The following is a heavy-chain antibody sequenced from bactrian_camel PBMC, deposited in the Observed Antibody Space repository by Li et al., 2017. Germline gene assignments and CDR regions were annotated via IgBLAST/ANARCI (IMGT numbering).Heavy chain of an antibody. V-gene: IGHV3S35*01. CDR3: VRDYGSWSFAD. D-gene: IGHD2*01. Sequence: VQLVESGGGSVQAGGSLRLSCVASGYTYSSICMGWFRQAPGKGFEWVSIIVGAGDTFYIADSVKGRFTVSRDNTKNTVYLQMNSLRPEDTAVYYCVRDYGSWSFADWGQGTQVTVS. CDR2: IVGAGDTF. CDR1: GYTYSSIC. J-gene: IGHJ4*01.